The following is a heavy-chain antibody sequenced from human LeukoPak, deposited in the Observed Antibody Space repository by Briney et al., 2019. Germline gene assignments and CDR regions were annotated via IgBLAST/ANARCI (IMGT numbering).Heavy chain of an antibody. CDR1: GFTFSSYG. J-gene: IGHJ4*02. D-gene: IGHD6-13*01. CDR3: AKEGGSSSWSYFEY. CDR2: ISYDGSNK. V-gene: IGHV3-30*18. Sequence: SGRSLRLSCADSGFTFSSYGMHWVRQAPGKGLEWVAVISYDGSNKYYADSVKGRFTISRDNSKNTLYLQMNSLRAEDTAVYYCAKEGGSSSWSYFEYWGQGTLVTVSS.